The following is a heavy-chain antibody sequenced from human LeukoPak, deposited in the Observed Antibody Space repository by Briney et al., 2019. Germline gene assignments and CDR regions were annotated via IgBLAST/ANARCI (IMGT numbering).Heavy chain of an antibody. CDR2: IYYSGST. Sequence: SETLSLTCTVPGGSVSSGSYYWSWIRQPPGKGLEWIGYIYYSGSTNYNPSLKSRVTISVDTSKNQFSLKLSSVTAADTAVYYCARSLPSDYYGSGSHDYWGQGTLVTVSS. V-gene: IGHV4-61*01. CDR3: ARSLPSDYYGSGSHDY. CDR1: GGSVSSGSYY. J-gene: IGHJ4*02. D-gene: IGHD3-10*01.